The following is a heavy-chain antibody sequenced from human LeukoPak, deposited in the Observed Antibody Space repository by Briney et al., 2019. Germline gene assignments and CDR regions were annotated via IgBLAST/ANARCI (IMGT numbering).Heavy chain of an antibody. V-gene: IGHV1-8*01. CDR3: ARGRRGSSGPWSWYLDL. J-gene: IGHJ2*01. D-gene: IGHD3-22*01. Sequence: GASVKVSCKASGFTLTNFDINWVRQATGQGLEWMGWVYSNTGNTGYAQEFQGRVTMTRDTPIGTAYMELTNLRSEDTAVYYCARGRRGSSGPWSWYLDLWGRGTLVTASS. CDR1: GFTLTNFD. CDR2: VYSNTGNT.